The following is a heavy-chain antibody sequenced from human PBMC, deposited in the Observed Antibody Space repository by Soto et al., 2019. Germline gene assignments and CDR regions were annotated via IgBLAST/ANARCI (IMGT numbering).Heavy chain of an antibody. CDR2: IYPGDSDT. D-gene: IGHD2-2*01. CDR1: GYSFTSYW. CDR3: ARQERVVVPANYYYYGMDV. J-gene: IGHJ6*02. V-gene: IGHV5-51*01. Sequence: LGESLKISCKGSGYSFTSYWIGWVRQMPGKGLEWMGIIYPGDSDTRYSPSFQGQVTISADKSISTAYLQWSSLKASDTAMYYCARQERVVVPANYYYYGMDVWGQGTTVTVSS.